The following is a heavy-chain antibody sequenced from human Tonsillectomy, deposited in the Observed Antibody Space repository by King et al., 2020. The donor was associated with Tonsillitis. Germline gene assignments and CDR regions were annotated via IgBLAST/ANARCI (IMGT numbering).Heavy chain of an antibody. CDR1: GGSFSGYY. D-gene: IGHD6-19*01. Sequence: VQLQQWGAGLLKPSETLSLTCAVYGGSFSGYYWSWIRQPPGKGLEWIGEINHSGSTNYNPSLKSRVTISVDTSKTQFSLKLSSVTAADTAVYFCARAPQSRYSSGWDAFDIWGQGTMVTVSS. CDR2: INHSGST. J-gene: IGHJ3*02. CDR3: ARAPQSRYSSGWDAFDI. V-gene: IGHV4-34*01.